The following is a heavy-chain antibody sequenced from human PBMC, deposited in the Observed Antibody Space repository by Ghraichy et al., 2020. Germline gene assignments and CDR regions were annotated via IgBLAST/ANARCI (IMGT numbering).Heavy chain of an antibody. CDR2: ISGDSFYI. CDR3: ARDSTFGGIIAHFDY. Sequence: LTCAASGFTFRSYSINWVRQAPGKGLEWVSSISGDSFYIYYADSVKGRFTISRDNAKNSLYLQMNSLRADDTAVYYCARDSTFGGIIAHFDYWGQGTLVTVSS. D-gene: IGHD3-16*02. CDR1: GFTFRSYS. V-gene: IGHV3-21*01. J-gene: IGHJ4*02.